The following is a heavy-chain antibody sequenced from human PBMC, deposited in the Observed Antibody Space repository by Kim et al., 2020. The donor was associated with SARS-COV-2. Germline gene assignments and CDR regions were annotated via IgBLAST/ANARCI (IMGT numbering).Heavy chain of an antibody. Sequence: GGSLRLSCAASGFTFDDYAMHWVRQAPGKGLEWVSGISWNSGSIGYADSVKGRFTISRDNAKNSLYLQMNSLRAEDTALYYCAKVSVGYYDSSPDYWGQGTLVTVSS. CDR2: ISWNSGSI. CDR1: GFTFDDYA. V-gene: IGHV3-9*01. J-gene: IGHJ4*02. D-gene: IGHD3-22*01. CDR3: AKVSVGYYDSSPDY.